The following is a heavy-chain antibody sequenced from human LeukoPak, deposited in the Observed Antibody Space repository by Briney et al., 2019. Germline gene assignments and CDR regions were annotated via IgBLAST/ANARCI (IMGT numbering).Heavy chain of an antibody. V-gene: IGHV3-23*01. Sequence: GGSLRLSCAASGYAFRSHGLTWVRQAPGKGLEWVSTINGPGDNPYYAETVKGRSTISRDNSHNTLYLQLHSLRAEDTAIYYCAKVSVCYGCYLDFWGQGTMVTVS. J-gene: IGHJ4*02. CDR2: INGPGDNP. D-gene: IGHD3-16*01. CDR3: AKVSVCYGCYLDF. CDR1: GYAFRSHG.